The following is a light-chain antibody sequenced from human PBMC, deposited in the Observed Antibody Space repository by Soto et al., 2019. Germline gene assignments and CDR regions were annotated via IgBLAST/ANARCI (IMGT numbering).Light chain of an antibody. CDR2: GAS. J-gene: IGKJ1*01. V-gene: IGKV3-20*01. CDR1: QIVSSSH. Sequence: EIVLTQSPGTLSLSPGERATLSCRASQIVSSSHLAWYQQKPGQAPRLLSYGASSRATGIPDRFSGSGSGTDFTLTISRLEPEDFAVYYCQQYGSSPPWTFGQGTKVEIK. CDR3: QQYGSSPPWT.